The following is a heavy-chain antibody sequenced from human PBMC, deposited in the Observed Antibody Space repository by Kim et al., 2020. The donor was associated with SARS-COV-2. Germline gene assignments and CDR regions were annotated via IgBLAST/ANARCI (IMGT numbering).Heavy chain of an antibody. J-gene: IGHJ3*02. D-gene: IGHD3-3*01. Sequence: ADSVKGRFTISRDNAKNSLYLQMNSLRAEDTAVYYCARGLGRGVVLAFDIWGQGTMVTVSS. V-gene: IGHV3-11*04. CDR3: ARGLGRGVVLAFDI.